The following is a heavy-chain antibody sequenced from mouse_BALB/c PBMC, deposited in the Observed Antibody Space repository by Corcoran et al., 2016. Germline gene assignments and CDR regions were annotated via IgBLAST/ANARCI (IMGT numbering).Heavy chain of an antibody. CDR1: GYTFTNYW. Sequence: QVQLQQSGAALVGPGTSVKMSCKAAGYTFTNYWIGWVKQRPGHGLEWIGDIYPGGGYTNYNEKFKGKATLTADTSSSTAYMQRSSLTSEDSSFYYCARGDYYGYYFDYWGQGTTLTVSS. CDR2: IYPGGGYT. J-gene: IGHJ2*01. V-gene: IGHV1-63*02. CDR3: ARGDYYGYYFDY. D-gene: IGHD1-1*01.